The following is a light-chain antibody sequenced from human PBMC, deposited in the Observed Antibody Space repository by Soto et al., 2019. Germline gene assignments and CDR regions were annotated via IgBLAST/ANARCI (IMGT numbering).Light chain of an antibody. V-gene: IGLV2-14*01. CDR2: DVS. Sequence: QSVRTQPASVSGSPGQSITISCVGTSGDIGDYNYVSWYQQHPGKVPKVIIYDVSNRPSGVSYRFSGTKSGNTASLTVSGLQAEYEADYYCCSYTRSGTLIFGTGTEVTVL. J-gene: IGLJ1*01. CDR1: SGDIGDYNY. CDR3: CSYTRSGTLI.